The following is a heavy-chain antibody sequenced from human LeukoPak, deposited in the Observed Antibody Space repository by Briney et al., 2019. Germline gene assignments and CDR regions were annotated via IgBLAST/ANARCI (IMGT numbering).Heavy chain of an antibody. CDR2: ISHSGGAT. Sequence: GGSLRLSCAVSGFTFSNYVMTWVRQAPGKGLEWVSAISHSGGATYYADSVKGRFTISRDNAKNSLYLQMNSLRAEDTAVYYCARNRIVVVPAAIGLSGYGMDVWGQGTTVTVSS. CDR3: ARNRIVVVPAAIGLSGYGMDV. J-gene: IGHJ6*02. D-gene: IGHD2-2*01. V-gene: IGHV3-23*01. CDR1: GFTFSNYV.